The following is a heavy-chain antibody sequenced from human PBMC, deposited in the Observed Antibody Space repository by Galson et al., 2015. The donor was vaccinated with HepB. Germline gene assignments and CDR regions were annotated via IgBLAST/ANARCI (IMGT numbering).Heavy chain of an antibody. Sequence: LSLTCTVSGGSISSSSYYWGWIRQPPGKGLEWIGSIYYSGSTYYNPSLKSRVTISVDTSKNQFSLKLSSVTAADTAVYYCAREGQQLVPTDAFDIWGQGTMVTVSS. J-gene: IGHJ3*02. CDR3: AREGQQLVPTDAFDI. V-gene: IGHV4-39*07. CDR1: GGSISSSSYY. CDR2: IYYSGST. D-gene: IGHD6-13*01.